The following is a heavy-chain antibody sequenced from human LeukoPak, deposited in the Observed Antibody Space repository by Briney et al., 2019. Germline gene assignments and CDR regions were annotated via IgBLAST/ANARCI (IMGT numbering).Heavy chain of an antibody. Sequence: SETLSLTCTVSGGSISSSSYYWGWIRQPPGKGLEWIGSIYHSGSTYYNPSLKSRVTISVDTSKNQFSLKLSSVTAADTAVYYCAREVSSGSYNDYWGQGTLVTVSS. D-gene: IGHD3-10*01. J-gene: IGHJ4*02. CDR2: IYHSGST. V-gene: IGHV4-39*07. CDR3: AREVSSGSYNDY. CDR1: GGSISSSSYY.